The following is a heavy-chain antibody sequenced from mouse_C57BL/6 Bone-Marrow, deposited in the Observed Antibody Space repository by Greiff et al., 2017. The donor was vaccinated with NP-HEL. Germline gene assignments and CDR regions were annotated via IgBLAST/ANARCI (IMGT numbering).Heavy chain of an antibody. CDR2: IDPEDGET. V-gene: IGHV14-2*01. Sequence: EVQLQQSGAELVKPGASVKLSCTASGFNIKDYYMNWVKQRTEQGLEWIGRIDPEDGETKYARKFQGKATITADTSSNTSYLQLSSLTSEDTAVYYCASGLLRRGFAYWGQGTLVTVSA. CDR1: GFNIKDYY. J-gene: IGHJ3*01. D-gene: IGHD1-1*01. CDR3: ASGLLRRGFAY.